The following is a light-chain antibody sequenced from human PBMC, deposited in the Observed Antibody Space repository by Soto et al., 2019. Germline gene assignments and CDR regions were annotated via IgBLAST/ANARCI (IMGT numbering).Light chain of an antibody. CDR1: QSVDSN. CDR3: QQHSSWSIT. Sequence: EIVMTQSPATLSVSPGERVTLSCRASQSVDSNYLAWYQQKPGQAPRLLVYHISTRATGIPARFSGSGSGTDFTLTISGLQSEDFAVYYCQQHSSWSITFGQGTRLEI. V-gene: IGKV3-15*01. J-gene: IGKJ5*01. CDR2: HIS.